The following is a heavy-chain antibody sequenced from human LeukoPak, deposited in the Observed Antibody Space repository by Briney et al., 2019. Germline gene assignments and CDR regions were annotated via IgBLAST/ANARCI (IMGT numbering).Heavy chain of an antibody. CDR2: IGTAGDT. V-gene: IGHV3-13*01. J-gene: IGHJ4*02. CDR3: ARQRNTMVRGVIINNGDFDY. Sequence: PGGSLRLSCAASGFTFSSHDMHWVRHATGKGLEWVSAIGTAGDTYYPGSVKGRFTISRENAKNSLYLQMNSLRAGDTAVYYCARQRNTMVRGVIINNGDFDYWGQGTLVTVSS. D-gene: IGHD3-10*01. CDR1: GFTFSSHD.